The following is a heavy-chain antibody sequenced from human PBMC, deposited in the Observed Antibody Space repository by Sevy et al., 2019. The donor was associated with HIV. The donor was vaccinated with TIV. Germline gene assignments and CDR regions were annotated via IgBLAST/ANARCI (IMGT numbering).Heavy chain of an antibody. Sequence: ASVKVSCKASGYTFTGYYMHWVRQAPGQGLESMGWINPNSGGTNYAQKFQGRVTMTRDTSISTAYMELSRLRSDDTAVYYCARAAYYYDSSGYYTYYFDYWGQRTLVTVSS. D-gene: IGHD3-22*01. CDR3: ARAAYYYDSSGYYTYYFDY. CDR1: GYTFTGYY. J-gene: IGHJ4*02. V-gene: IGHV1-2*02. CDR2: INPNSGGT.